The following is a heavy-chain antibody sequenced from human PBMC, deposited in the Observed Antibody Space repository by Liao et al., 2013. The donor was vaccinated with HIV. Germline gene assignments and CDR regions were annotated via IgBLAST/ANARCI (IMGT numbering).Heavy chain of an antibody. Sequence: QVQLQESGPGLVKPSETLSLTCTVSGGSITNYYWSWIRQPAGKGLEWIGRIYKSGPTYYNSSLERRVTMSLDTSKNQISLKLRSVTAADTAVYYCARIVVAGTFRFDPWGQGTLVTVSS. J-gene: IGHJ5*02. D-gene: IGHD6-19*01. CDR2: IYKSGPT. V-gene: IGHV4-4*07. CDR1: GGSITNYY. CDR3: ARIVVAGTFRFDP.